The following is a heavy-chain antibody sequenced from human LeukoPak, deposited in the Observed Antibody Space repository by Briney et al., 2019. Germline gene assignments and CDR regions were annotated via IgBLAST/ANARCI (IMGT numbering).Heavy chain of an antibody. CDR2: INAGNGNT. V-gene: IGHV1-3*01. D-gene: IGHD6-6*01. Sequence: GASVKVSCKASGYTFTSYAMHWVRQAPGQRLEWMGWINAGNGNTKYSQEFQGRVTITRDTSASTAYMELSSLRSDDTAVYYCARGEYSSSSGVYYYYMDVWGKGTTVTVSS. CDR3: ARGEYSSSSGVYYYYMDV. CDR1: GYTFTSYA. J-gene: IGHJ6*03.